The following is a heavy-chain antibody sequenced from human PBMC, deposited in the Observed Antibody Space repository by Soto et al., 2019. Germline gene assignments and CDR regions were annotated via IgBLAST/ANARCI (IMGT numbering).Heavy chain of an antibody. CDR3: ASSKRPTVLVDY. Sequence: SETLSLTCTVSGGSISSGGYYWSWIRQHPGKGLEWIGEIYHSGTINYNPALKSRISISLDKSKNQFSLKPNSVTAAATAVYFCASSKRPTVLVDYWGQGALVTVS. J-gene: IGHJ4*02. CDR2: IYHSGTI. V-gene: IGHV4-31*03. CDR1: GGSISSGGYY. D-gene: IGHD2-8*02.